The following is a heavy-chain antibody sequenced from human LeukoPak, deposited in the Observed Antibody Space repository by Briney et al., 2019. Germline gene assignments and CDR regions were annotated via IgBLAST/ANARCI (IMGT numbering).Heavy chain of an antibody. Sequence: SETLSLTCTVSGGSISSSGYYRGWIRQPPGKGLEWIGSIYYSGSTYYNPSLKSRVTISVDTSKNQFSLKLSSVTAADTAVYYCARHPDYGDYRGYFDLWGRGTLVTVSS. CDR2: IYYSGST. D-gene: IGHD4-17*01. J-gene: IGHJ2*01. CDR3: ARHPDYGDYRGYFDL. V-gene: IGHV4-39*01. CDR1: GGSISSSGYY.